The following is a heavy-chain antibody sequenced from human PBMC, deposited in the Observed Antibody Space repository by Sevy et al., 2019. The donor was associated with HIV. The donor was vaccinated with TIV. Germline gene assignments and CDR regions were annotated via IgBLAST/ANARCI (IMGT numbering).Heavy chain of an antibody. CDR1: GGSISSGNYY. CDR3: ARDAPEYTSSSVWFDP. J-gene: IGHJ5*02. D-gene: IGHD6-6*01. Sequence: SETLSLTCTVSGGSISSGNYYWRWIRQPPGKGLEWIGYISYTGNTYYDLSLKGPVTISVDTSNNQFSLRLTSVTAADTAVYYCARDAPEYTSSSVWFDPWGQGTLVTVSS. CDR2: ISYTGNT. V-gene: IGHV4-30-4*01.